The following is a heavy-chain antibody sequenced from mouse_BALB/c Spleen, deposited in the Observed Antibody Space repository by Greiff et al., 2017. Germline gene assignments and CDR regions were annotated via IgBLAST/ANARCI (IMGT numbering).Heavy chain of an antibody. V-gene: IGHV5-17*02. Sequence: EVKVVESGGGLVQPGGSRKLSCAASGFTFSSFGMHWVRQAPEKGLEWVAYISSGSSTIYYADTVKGRFTISRDNPKNTLFLQMTSLRSEDTAMYYCARSLYDYDAWFAYWGQGTLVTVSA. D-gene: IGHD2-4*01. CDR1: GFTFSSFG. J-gene: IGHJ3*01. CDR3: ARSLYDYDAWFAY. CDR2: ISSGSSTI.